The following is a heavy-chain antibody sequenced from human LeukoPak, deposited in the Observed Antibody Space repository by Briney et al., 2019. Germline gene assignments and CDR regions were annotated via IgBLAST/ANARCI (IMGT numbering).Heavy chain of an antibody. CDR1: GGSISSYY. D-gene: IGHD5-12*01. V-gene: IGHV4-59*01. CDR2: IYYSGST. Sequence: SETLSLTCTVSGGSISSYYWSWIRQPPGKGLEWIGYIYYSGSTNYNASLKSRVTISVDTSKNQFSLKLSSVTAADTAVYYCARVSGYDWESFYDYWGQGTLVTVSS. J-gene: IGHJ4*02. CDR3: ARVSGYDWESFYDY.